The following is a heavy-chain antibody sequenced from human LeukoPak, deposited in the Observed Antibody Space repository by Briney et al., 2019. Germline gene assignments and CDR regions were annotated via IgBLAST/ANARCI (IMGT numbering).Heavy chain of an antibody. V-gene: IGHV3-21*04. CDR2: ISSYSSYI. J-gene: IGHJ4*02. CDR3: AKDGGLWVSAHWGDS. Sequence: GGSLRLSCAASGFTFSSYTMNWVRQAPGKGLEWVSSISSYSSYIYYADSMKGRFTISRDNAKNSLYLQMNSLRAEDTAVYYCAKDGGLWVSAHWGDSWGRGTLVTVSS. D-gene: IGHD7-27*01. CDR1: GFTFSSYT.